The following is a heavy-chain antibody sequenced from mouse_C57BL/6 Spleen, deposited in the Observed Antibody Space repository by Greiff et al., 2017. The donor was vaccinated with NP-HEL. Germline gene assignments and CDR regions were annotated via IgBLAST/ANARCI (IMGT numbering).Heavy chain of an antibody. CDR1: GYTFTGYW. Sequence: QVQLKESGAELMKPGASVKLSCKATGYTFTGYWIEWVKQRPGHGLEWIGEILPGSGSTNYNEKFKGKATFTADTSSNTAYMQLSSLTTEDSAIYYCARKGYYGSSYPAWFAYWGQGTLVTVSA. CDR3: ARKGYYGSSYPAWFAY. D-gene: IGHD1-1*01. V-gene: IGHV1-9*01. CDR2: ILPGSGST. J-gene: IGHJ3*01.